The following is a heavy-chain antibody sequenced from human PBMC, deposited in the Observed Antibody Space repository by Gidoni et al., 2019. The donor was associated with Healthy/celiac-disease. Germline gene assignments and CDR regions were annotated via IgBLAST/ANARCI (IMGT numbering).Heavy chain of an antibody. Sequence: QLQLQESGPGLVKPSETLSLTCTVSGGSISSSSYYWGWIRQPPGKGLEWIGSIYYSGSTYYNPSLKSRVTISVDTSKNQFSLKLSSVTAADTAVYYCARDRSGYIVVVTAILLVNAFDIWGQGTMVTVSS. CDR1: GGSISSSSYY. CDR3: ARDRSGYIVVVTAILLVNAFDI. D-gene: IGHD2-21*02. J-gene: IGHJ3*02. CDR2: IYYSGST. V-gene: IGHV4-39*07.